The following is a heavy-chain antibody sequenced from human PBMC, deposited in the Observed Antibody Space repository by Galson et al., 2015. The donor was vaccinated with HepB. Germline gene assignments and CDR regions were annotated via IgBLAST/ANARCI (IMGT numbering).Heavy chain of an antibody. CDR3: TTDLATMIVVVITTPLYFQH. J-gene: IGHJ1*01. CDR1: GFTFSNAW. V-gene: IGHV3-15*01. CDR2: IKSKTDGGTT. D-gene: IGHD3-22*01. Sequence: SLRLSCAASGFTFSNAWMSWVRQAPGKGLEWVGRIKSKTDGGTTDYAAPVKGRFTISRDDSKNTLYLQMNSLKTEDTAVYYCTTDLATMIVVVITTPLYFQHWARAPWSPSPQ.